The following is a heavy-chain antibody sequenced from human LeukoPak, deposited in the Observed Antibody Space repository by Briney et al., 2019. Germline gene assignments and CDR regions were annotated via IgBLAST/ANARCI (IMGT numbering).Heavy chain of an antibody. V-gene: IGHV4-31*03. CDR2: IYYSGST. CDR3: VAPYSNPRDRSIDY. J-gene: IGHJ4*02. Sequence: SQTLSLTCTVSGGSISSGGYYWSWIRQHPGKGLEWIEYIYYSGSTYYNPSLKSRVTISVDTSKNQFSLKLSSVTAADTAVYYCVAPYSNPRDRSIDYWGQGTLVTVSS. CDR1: GGSISSGGYY. D-gene: IGHD4-11*01.